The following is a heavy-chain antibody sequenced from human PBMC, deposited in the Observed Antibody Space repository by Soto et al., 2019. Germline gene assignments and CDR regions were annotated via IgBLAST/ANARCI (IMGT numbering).Heavy chain of an antibody. Sequence: GGSLRLSCAGSGFTFSSYAMHWVRQAPGKGLEWVAVISYDGSNKYYADSVKGRFTISRDNSKNTLYLQMNSLRAEDTALYYFARAGAPITMIVPPLFAFDIWGQGTMVTVSS. CDR3: ARAGAPITMIVPPLFAFDI. V-gene: IGHV3-30-3*01. CDR1: GFTFSSYA. D-gene: IGHD3-22*01. J-gene: IGHJ3*02. CDR2: ISYDGSNK.